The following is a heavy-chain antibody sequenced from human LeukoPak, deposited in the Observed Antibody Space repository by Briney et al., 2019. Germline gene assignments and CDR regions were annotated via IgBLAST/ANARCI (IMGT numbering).Heavy chain of an antibody. CDR3: AKDWEYSSGWYLFDRFFGAHDY. D-gene: IGHD6-19*01. CDR2: ISCSGGST. V-gene: IGHV3-23*01. J-gene: IGHJ4*02. Sequence: GGSLRLSCAASGFTFSSYGMSWVRQAPGKGLEWVSAISCSGGSTYYADSVKGRFTISRDNSKNTLYLQMNSLRAEDTAVYYCAKDWEYSSGWYLFDRFFGAHDYWGQGTLVTVSS. CDR1: GFTFSSYG.